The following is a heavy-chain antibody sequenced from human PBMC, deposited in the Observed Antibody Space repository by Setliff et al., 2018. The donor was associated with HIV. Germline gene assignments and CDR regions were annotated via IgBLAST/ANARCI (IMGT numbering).Heavy chain of an antibody. CDR3: ARAEVIGPRRLYYYLDL. CDR2: VYNSGIT. CDR1: GGSVSSPSYY. Sequence: TLSLTCAVSGGSVSSPSYYWGWIRQPPGKGLEWIGSVYNSGITFKNPSLKSRVSISVDRSGNQFSLRLTSVTAADTAVYYCARAEVIGPRRLYYYLDLWGRGTLVTVSS. V-gene: IGHV4-39*07. D-gene: IGHD6-6*01. J-gene: IGHJ2*01.